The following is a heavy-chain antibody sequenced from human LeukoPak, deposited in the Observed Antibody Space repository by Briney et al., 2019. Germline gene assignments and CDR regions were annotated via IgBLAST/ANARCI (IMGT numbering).Heavy chain of an antibody. V-gene: IGHV4-39*01. D-gene: IGHD3-10*01. J-gene: IGHJ4*02. CDR2: IYYSGST. CDR3: ARYSYGSGSYYYFDS. CDR1: GGSISSSSYY. Sequence: PSETLSLTCTVSGGSISSSSYYWGWIRQPPGKGLEWIGNIYYSGSTYYNPSRKSRVTMSVDTSKNQFSLKLSSVTAADTAVYYCARYSYGSGSYYYFDSWGQGTLVTVSS.